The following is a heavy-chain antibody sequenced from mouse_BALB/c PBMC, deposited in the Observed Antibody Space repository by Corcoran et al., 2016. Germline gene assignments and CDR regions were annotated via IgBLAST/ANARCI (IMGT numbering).Heavy chain of an antibody. CDR3: ARAMDY. J-gene: IGHJ4*01. CDR1: GYSFTGYT. CDR2: INPYNGGT. V-gene: IGHV1-18*01. Sequence: EVQLQQSGPELVKPGASMKISCKASGYSFTGYTMNWVKQSHGKNLELIGLINPYNGGTSYNQKFKGKATLTVDKSSSTAYMELLSLTSEDSAVYYCARAMDYWGQGTSVTVSS.